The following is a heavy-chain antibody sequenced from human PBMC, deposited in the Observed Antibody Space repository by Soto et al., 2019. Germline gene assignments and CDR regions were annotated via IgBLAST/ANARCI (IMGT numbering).Heavy chain of an antibody. CDR1: GFTFSNYA. Sequence: EVQLLESGGGLVQPGGSLRLSCAASGFTFSNYAMSWVRQAPGKGLEWVSSIRGSGGSTQYADSVKGRFTISRDNSKSTRHLQINSLRAEDTAVYYCAKERTYYYGSGNYHHYGMDVWGQGTTVTVSS. V-gene: IGHV3-23*01. CDR2: IRGSGGST. J-gene: IGHJ6*02. D-gene: IGHD3-10*01. CDR3: AKERTYYYGSGNYHHYGMDV.